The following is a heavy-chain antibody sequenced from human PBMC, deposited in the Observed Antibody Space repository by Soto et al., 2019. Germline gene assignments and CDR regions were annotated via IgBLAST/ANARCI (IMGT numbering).Heavy chain of an antibody. J-gene: IGHJ4*02. Sequence: GGSLRLSCAASGFTFSSYWMSWVRQAPGKGLEWVANIKQDGSEKYYVDSVKGRFTISRDNAKNSLYLQMNSLRAEDTAVYYCVRAPYCGGDCYSNFDYWGQGTLVTVSS. V-gene: IGHV3-7*01. CDR2: IKQDGSEK. D-gene: IGHD2-21*02. CDR3: VRAPYCGGDCYSNFDY. CDR1: GFTFSSYW.